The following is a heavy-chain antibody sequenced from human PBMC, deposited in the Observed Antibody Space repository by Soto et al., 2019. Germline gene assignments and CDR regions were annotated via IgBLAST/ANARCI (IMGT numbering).Heavy chain of an antibody. D-gene: IGHD3-22*01. CDR3: ARGPYYYDSSGPWGYFDL. V-gene: IGHV3-48*01. J-gene: IGHJ2*01. CDR1: GFTFSSYS. CDR2: ISSSSSTI. Sequence: PGGSLRLSCAASGFTFSSYSMNCVHQAPGKGLEWVSYISSSSSTIYYADSVKGRFTISRDNAKNSLYLQMNGLRAEDTAVYYCARGPYYYDSSGPWGYFDLWGRGTLVTVSS.